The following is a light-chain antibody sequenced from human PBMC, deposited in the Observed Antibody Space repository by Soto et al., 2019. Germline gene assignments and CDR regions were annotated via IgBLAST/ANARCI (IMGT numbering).Light chain of an antibody. CDR2: SNN. J-gene: IGLJ3*02. Sequence: QSVLTQPPSASGTPGQRVTISCSGSSSNIGSNTVNWYQQLPGTAPKLLIYSNNQRPSGVPDRFSGSKSVTSASLAIIGLQSEDEADYYCAAWDDSLNGWVFGGGTKLTVL. CDR1: SSNIGSNT. V-gene: IGLV1-44*01. CDR3: AAWDDSLNGWV.